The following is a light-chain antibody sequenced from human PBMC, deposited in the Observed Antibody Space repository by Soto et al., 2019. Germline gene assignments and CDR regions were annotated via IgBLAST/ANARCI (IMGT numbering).Light chain of an antibody. Sequence: DVQMTQSPSSLSASVGDRVTITGRASQGISNFLAWYQQKPGKVPKLLIYAASTLQSGVPSRFSGSGSGTDFTLTTSSLQPEDVATDYCEKYNSAPWPFGQGTKVEIK. CDR2: AAS. J-gene: IGKJ1*01. CDR1: QGISNF. V-gene: IGKV1-27*01. CDR3: EKYNSAPWP.